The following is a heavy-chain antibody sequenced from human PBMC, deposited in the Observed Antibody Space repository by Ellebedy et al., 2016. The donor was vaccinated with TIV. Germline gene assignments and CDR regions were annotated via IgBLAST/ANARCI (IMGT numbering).Heavy chain of an antibody. CDR2: IDWVDDK. V-gene: IGHV2-70*11. D-gene: IGHD3-3*01. J-gene: IGHJ2*01. CDR1: GFSLSTSGMC. Sequence: SGPTLVXPTQTLTLTCTFSGFSLSTSGMCVSWIRQPPGTALEWLARIDWVDDKYYSTSLRTRLTISKGTSRDQVVLTMTNMDPVDTATYYCARTSGKSGEPMMDFDLWGRGTLVTVSS. CDR3: ARTSGKSGEPMMDFDL.